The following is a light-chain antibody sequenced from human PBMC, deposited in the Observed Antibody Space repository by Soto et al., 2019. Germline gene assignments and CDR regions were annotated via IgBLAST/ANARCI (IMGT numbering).Light chain of an antibody. CDR1: SSEVGGYNY. CDR2: DVS. Sequence: QSALTQPASVSGSPGQSITISCTGTSSEVGGYNYVSWYQQHPGKAPKLMIYDVSNRPSGVSNRFSGSKSGNTAPLSFSGLQAEDEADYYCSSYTSRSPRVLGTGTKVTVL. J-gene: IGLJ1*01. V-gene: IGLV2-14*01. CDR3: SSYTSRSPRV.